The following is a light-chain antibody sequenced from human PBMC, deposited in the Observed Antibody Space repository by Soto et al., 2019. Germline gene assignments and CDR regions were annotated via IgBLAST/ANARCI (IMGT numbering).Light chain of an antibody. Sequence: EIVLTQSPGTLSLSPGERATLSCRASQSVSSSYLAWYQQKPGQAPRLLIYGASSRATGIPDRFSGSGSGTDFTLTISRLEPEDFAVYYCQQYGSSLVTFGGGTEVEIK. CDR3: QQYGSSLVT. J-gene: IGKJ4*01. V-gene: IGKV3-20*01. CDR1: QSVSSSY. CDR2: GAS.